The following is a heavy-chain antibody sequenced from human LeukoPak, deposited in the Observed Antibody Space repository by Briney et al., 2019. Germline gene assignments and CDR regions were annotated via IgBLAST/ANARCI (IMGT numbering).Heavy chain of an antibody. CDR2: FDYSGST. D-gene: IGHD2-15*01. CDR1: GGSISSNTYY. V-gene: IGHV4-39*01. CDR3: ARHLGGSYYSPFDY. J-gene: IGHJ4*02. Sequence: PSETLSLTCAVSGGSISSNTYYWGWIRQPPGKGLEWIGSFDYSGSTYYNPSLQSRVTIFEDTSKNQFSLKLTSVPAADTAVYYCARHLGGSYYSPFDYWGRGTLVTVSS.